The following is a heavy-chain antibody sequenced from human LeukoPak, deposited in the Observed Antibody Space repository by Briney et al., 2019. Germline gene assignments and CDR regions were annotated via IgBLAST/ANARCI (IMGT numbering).Heavy chain of an antibody. CDR2: ISAYNGNT. D-gene: IGHD2-8*01. CDR1: GYTFTSYG. Sequence: ASVKVSCKASGYTFTSYGISWVRQAPGQGLEWMGWISAYNGNTNYAQKLQGRVTITADESTSTAYMELSSLRSEDTAVYYCARVKNDCTNGVCYTHYYYYMDVWGKGTTVTVSS. V-gene: IGHV1-18*01. CDR3: ARVKNDCTNGVCYTHYYYYMDV. J-gene: IGHJ6*03.